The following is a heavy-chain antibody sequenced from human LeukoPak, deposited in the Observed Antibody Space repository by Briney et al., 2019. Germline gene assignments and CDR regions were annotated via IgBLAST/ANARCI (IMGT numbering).Heavy chain of an antibody. CDR1: GFTFSSYG. V-gene: IGHV3-33*01. CDR3: ARDGVVGAYYFDY. CDR2: IWYDGSNK. J-gene: IGHJ4*02. Sequence: PGRSLRLSCAASGFTFSSYGTHWVRQAPGKGLEWVAVIWYDGSNKYYADSVKGRFTISRDNSKNTLYLQMNSLRAEDTAVYYCARDGVVGAYYFDYWGQGTLVTVSS. D-gene: IGHD1-26*01.